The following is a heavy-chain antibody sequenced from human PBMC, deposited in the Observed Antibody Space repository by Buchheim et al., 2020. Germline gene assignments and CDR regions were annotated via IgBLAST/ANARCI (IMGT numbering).Heavy chain of an antibody. J-gene: IGHJ6*03. D-gene: IGHD5-24*01. CDR3: ASGQLGTAGRLFYYYMDV. V-gene: IGHV1-3*04. CDR2: INTVNGNT. CDR1: GFGFIDYA. Sequence: QAQIVQSGAEMKKPGASVKVSCKASGFGFIDYAMHWVRQAPEQGLEWMGWINTVNGNTKYSQRFQDRVTITRDTSANIVYMELSSLRSEDSAVYYCASGQLGTAGRLFYYYMDVWGKGTT.